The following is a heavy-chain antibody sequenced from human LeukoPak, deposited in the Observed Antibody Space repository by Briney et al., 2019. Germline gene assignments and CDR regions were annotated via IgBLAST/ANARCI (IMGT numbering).Heavy chain of an antibody. J-gene: IGHJ4*02. Sequence: PGRSLRLSCAASGFTFSSYGMHWVRQAPGKGLEWVEVIWYDGSNKYYADSVKGRFTLSRDNSKNTLYRQMTGQRAEDTGVNYCASQYSSSWYGCDYWGQGTLVTVSS. V-gene: IGHV3-33*01. CDR2: IWYDGSNK. CDR3: ASQYSSSWYGCDY. D-gene: IGHD6-13*01. CDR1: GFTFSSYG.